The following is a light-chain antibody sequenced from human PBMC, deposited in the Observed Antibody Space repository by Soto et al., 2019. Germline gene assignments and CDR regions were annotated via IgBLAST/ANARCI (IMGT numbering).Light chain of an antibody. CDR2: RNN. J-gene: IGLJ2*01. CDR1: SSNIGSNY. Sequence: QAVVTQPPSASGTPGQRVTISCSGSSSNIGSNYVYWYQQLPGTAPKLLIYRNNQRPSGVPDRFSGSKSGTSASRAISGLRSEDEADYYCAAWDDSLRGVFGGGTKLTVL. V-gene: IGLV1-47*01. CDR3: AAWDDSLRGV.